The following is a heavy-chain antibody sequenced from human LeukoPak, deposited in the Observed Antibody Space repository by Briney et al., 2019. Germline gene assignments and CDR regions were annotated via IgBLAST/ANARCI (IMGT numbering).Heavy chain of an antibody. J-gene: IGHJ4*02. CDR3: ARRSPGYCSSTSCYGLDY. D-gene: IGHD2-2*01. V-gene: IGHV1-18*04. Sequence: ASVKVSCKASGYTFTSYGISWVRQAPGQGLEWMGWISAYNGNTNYAQKLQGRVTMTTDTSTSTAYMELRSLRSDDTAVYYCARRSPGYCSSTSCYGLDYWGLGTLVTVSS. CDR2: ISAYNGNT. CDR1: GYTFTSYG.